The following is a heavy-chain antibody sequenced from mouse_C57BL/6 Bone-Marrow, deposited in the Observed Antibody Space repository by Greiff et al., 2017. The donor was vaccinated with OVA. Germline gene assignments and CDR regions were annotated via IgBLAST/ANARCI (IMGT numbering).Heavy chain of an antibody. D-gene: IGHD1-1*01. J-gene: IGHJ2*01. V-gene: IGHV5-12*01. CDR2: ISNGGGST. Sequence: EVKLLESGGGLVQPGGSLKLSCAASGFTFSDYYMYWVRQTPEKRLEWVAYISNGGGSTYYPDTVKGRFTISRDNAKNTLYLQMSRMTSEDTAMYYCARQGATVVAGGYYFDYWGQGTTLTVSS. CDR3: ARQGATVVAGGYYFDY. CDR1: GFTFSDYY.